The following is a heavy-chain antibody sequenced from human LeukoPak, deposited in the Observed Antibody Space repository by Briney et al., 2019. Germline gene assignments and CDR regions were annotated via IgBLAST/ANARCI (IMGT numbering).Heavy chain of an antibody. CDR2: INPNSGGT. D-gene: IGHD1-7*01. CDR3: ARGRLVYVELGLRFDY. CDR1: AHTFTGYY. Sequence: ASVKVSCKASAHTFTGYYMHWVRQAPGQGLEWMGRINPNSGGTNYAQKFQGRVTMTRDTSISTAYMELSRLRSDDAAVYYCARGRLVYVELGLRFDYWGQGTLVTVSS. V-gene: IGHV1-2*06. J-gene: IGHJ4*02.